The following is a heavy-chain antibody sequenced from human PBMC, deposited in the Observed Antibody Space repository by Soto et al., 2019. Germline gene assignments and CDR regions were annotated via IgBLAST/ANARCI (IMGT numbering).Heavy chain of an antibody. Sequence: QVRLVQSGAEVKKPGSSVKVSCKASGGTFSSYTITWVRQAPGQGLEWMGRIIPILGIANYAQEFQGRVTITADKPTLTAYMERGSLSSVDTAVYYWAISRPYCSSTSCYLLDPWGQGTLVTVFS. CDR3: AISRPYCSSTSCYLLDP. CDR1: GGTFSSYT. V-gene: IGHV1-69*02. D-gene: IGHD2-2*01. J-gene: IGHJ5*02. CDR2: IIPILGIA.